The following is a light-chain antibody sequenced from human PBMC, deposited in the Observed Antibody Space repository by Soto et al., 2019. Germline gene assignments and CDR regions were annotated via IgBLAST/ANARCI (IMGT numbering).Light chain of an antibody. CDR2: DAS. CDR3: QQRRDWPLT. Sequence: EIVLTQSPATLSLSPGERATLSCRASQSANSYLAWYQQQPGQPPRLLIYDASNRATGTPARFSGSGSGTDFTLTISNLEPVDFAVYYCQQRRDWPLTFGGGTKVEIK. V-gene: IGKV3-11*01. J-gene: IGKJ4*01. CDR1: QSANSY.